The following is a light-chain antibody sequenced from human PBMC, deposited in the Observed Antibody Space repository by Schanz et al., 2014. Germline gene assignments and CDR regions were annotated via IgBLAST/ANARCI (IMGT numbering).Light chain of an antibody. CDR1: SSDVGRYNL. J-gene: IGLJ1*01. CDR2: DVS. Sequence: QSALTQPASVSGSPGQSITISCTATSSDVGRYNLVSWYQQHPGKAPKLMIYDVSNRPSGVPDRFSGSKSGNTASLTISGXXXEDEDDYYCSSYTSSSTLYVFGTGTKLTVL. CDR3: SSYTSSSTLYV. V-gene: IGLV2-14*01.